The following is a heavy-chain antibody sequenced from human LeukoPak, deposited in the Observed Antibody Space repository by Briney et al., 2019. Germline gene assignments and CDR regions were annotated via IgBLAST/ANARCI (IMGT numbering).Heavy chain of an antibody. J-gene: IGHJ6*03. V-gene: IGHV4-30-2*01. Sequence: SETLSLTCTVSGGSISSGGYYWSWIRQPPGKGLEWIGYIYHSGSTYYNPSLKSRVTISVDTSKNQFSLKLSSVTAADTAVYYCARGEDFGVVKNPSYHYYYYMDVWGKGTTVTVSS. CDR2: IYHSGST. D-gene: IGHD3-3*01. CDR1: GGSISSGGYY. CDR3: ARGEDFGVVKNPSYHYYYYMDV.